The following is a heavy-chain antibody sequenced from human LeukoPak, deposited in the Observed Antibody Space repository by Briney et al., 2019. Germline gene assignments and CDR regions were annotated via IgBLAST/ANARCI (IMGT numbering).Heavy chain of an antibody. D-gene: IGHD2-15*01. J-gene: IGHJ4*02. CDR2: IYTSGST. CDR1: GGSISSGSYY. V-gene: IGHV4-61*02. CDR3: ARGTIVVVVAAIGDYFDH. Sequence: SQTLSLTCTVSGGSISSGSYYWSWIRQPAGKGLEWIGRIYTSGSTNYNPSLKSRVTISVDTSKNQFSLKLSSVTAADTAVYYCARGTIVVVVAAIGDYFDHWGQGTLVTVSS.